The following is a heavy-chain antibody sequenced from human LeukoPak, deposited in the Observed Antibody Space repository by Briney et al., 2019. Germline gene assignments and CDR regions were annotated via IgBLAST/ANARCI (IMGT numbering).Heavy chain of an antibody. J-gene: IGHJ4*02. D-gene: IGHD5-12*01. CDR2: ISGSGGST. CDR1: GFTVSSNY. Sequence: QPGGSLRLSCAASGFTVSSNYMSWVRQAPGKGLEWVSAISGSGGSTYYADSVKGRFTISRDNSKNTLYLQMNSLRAEDTAVYYCAKERPSGYDLDYFDYWGQGTLVTVSS. V-gene: IGHV3-23*01. CDR3: AKERPSGYDLDYFDY.